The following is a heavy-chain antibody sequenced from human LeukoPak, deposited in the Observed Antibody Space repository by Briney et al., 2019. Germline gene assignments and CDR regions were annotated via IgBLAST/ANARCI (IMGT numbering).Heavy chain of an antibody. V-gene: IGHV4-30-2*01. Sequence: SETLSLTCAVSGGSISSGGYSWRWIRQPPGKGLEWIGYIYHSGSTYYNPSLKSRVTISVDRSKNQFSLKLSSVTAADTAVYYCARGGITESTVPSSPFDYWGQGTLVTVSS. CDR2: IYHSGST. CDR3: ARGGITESTVPSSPFDY. CDR1: GGSISSGGYS. J-gene: IGHJ4*02. D-gene: IGHD4-17*01.